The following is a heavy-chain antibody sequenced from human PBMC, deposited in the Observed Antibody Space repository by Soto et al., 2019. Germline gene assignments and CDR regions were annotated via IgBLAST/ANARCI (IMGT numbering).Heavy chain of an antibody. CDR1: GGSFSGYY. Sequence: QVQLQQWGAGLLKPSETLSLTCAVYGGSFSGYYWTWIRQPPGKGLEWIGEINHSGSTNYNPSLKSRXXIXVXXSKNQFSLKLSSVTAADTAVYYCARGQRLYSWFDPWGQGTLVTVSS. V-gene: IGHV4-34*02. J-gene: IGHJ5*02. CDR3: ARGQRLYSWFDP. CDR2: INHSGST.